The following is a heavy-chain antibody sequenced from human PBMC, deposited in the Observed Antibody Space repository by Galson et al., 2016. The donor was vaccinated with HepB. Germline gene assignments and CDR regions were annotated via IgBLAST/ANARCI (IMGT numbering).Heavy chain of an antibody. CDR3: ARQGPVTTSSQPSDY. CDR2: IYPGDSDT. J-gene: IGHJ4*02. D-gene: IGHD4-17*01. V-gene: IGHV5-51*01. CDR1: GYNFATFW. Sequence: QSGAEVKKPGESLMISCKGSGYNFATFWIGWVRQMPGKGLEWMGLIYPGDSDTRYSPSFQGQVPISADKSPNTAYLQWTSLKASDTATYYCARQGPVTTSSQPSDYWGQGTPVIVSP.